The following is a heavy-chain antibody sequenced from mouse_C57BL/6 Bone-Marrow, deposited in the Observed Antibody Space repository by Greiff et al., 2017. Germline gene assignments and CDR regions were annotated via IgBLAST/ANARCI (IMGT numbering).Heavy chain of an antibody. CDR1: GYTFTSYT. V-gene: IGHV1-4*01. CDR2: INPSSGYT. CDR3: ARLGDGYDRYAMDY. Sequence: QVQLKESGAELARPGASVKMSCKASGYTFTSYTMHWVKQRPGQGLEWIGYINPSSGYTKYNQKFKDKATLTADKSSSTAYMQLSSLTSEDSAVXYCARLGDGYDRYAMDYWGQGTSVTVSS. D-gene: IGHD2-2*01. J-gene: IGHJ4*01.